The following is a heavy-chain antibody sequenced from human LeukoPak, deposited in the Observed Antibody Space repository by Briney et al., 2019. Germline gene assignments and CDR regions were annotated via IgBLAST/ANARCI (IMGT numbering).Heavy chain of an antibody. V-gene: IGHV4-34*01. Sequence: PSETLSLTCAVYGGSFSGYYWSWIRQPPGKGLEWIGEINHSGSTNYNPSLKSRVTISGDTSKNQFSLRLDSVTAADTAVYYCARRLVGAAGYFDSWGQGTLVTVSS. CDR2: INHSGST. CDR3: ARRLVGAAGYFDS. J-gene: IGHJ4*02. CDR1: GGSFSGYY. D-gene: IGHD1-26*01.